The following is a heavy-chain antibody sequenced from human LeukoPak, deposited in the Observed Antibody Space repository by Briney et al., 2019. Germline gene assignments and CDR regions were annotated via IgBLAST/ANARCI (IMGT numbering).Heavy chain of an antibody. Sequence: PGGSLRLSCAASGFTFSSYWMSWVRQAPGKGLEWVANIKQDGSEKYYVDSVKGRFTISRDNAKNSLYLQMNSLRAEDTAVYYCASDMVQGVIDYWGQGTLVTVSS. D-gene: IGHD3-10*01. CDR1: GFTFSSYW. J-gene: IGHJ4*02. CDR3: ASDMVQGVIDY. CDR2: IKQDGSEK. V-gene: IGHV3-7*01.